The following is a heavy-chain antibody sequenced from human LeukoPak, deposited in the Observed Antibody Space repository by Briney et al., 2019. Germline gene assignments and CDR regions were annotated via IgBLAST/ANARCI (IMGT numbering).Heavy chain of an antibody. V-gene: IGHV3-30*04. CDR2: ISYDGSNK. D-gene: IGHD5-24*01. CDR1: GFTFSSYA. J-gene: IGHJ6*03. CDR3: AKATDYYYYMDV. Sequence: GGSLRLSCAASGFTFSSYAMHWVRQAPGKGLEWVAVISYDGSNKYYADSVKGRFTISRDNSKNTLYLQMNSLRAEDTAVYYCAKATDYYYYMDVWGKGTTVTISS.